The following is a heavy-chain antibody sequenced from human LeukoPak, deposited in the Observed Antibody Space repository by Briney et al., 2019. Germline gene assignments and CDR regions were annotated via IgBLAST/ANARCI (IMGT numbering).Heavy chain of an antibody. CDR2: ISSSSSTI. D-gene: IGHD1-26*01. CDR1: GFNFNTYS. Sequence: GGSLRLPCAASGFNFNTYSMSWVRQAPGKGLEWVSYISSSSSTIYYADSVKGRFTISRDNAKNSLYLQMNSLRDEDTAIYYCARDKSFYNWLDPWGQGTLVSVSS. CDR3: ARDKSFYNWLDP. J-gene: IGHJ5*02. V-gene: IGHV3-48*02.